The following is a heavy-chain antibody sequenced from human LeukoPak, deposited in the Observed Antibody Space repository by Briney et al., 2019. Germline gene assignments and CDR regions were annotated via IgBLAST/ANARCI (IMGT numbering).Heavy chain of an antibody. CDR1: GFTFSSYW. Sequence: PGGSLRLSCAASGFTFSSYWVSWVRQAPGKGLEWVANIKQDGSEKYYVDSVKGRFTISRDNAKNSLYLQMNSLRAEDTAVYYCARDQRYCSSSSCPWEPFDYWGQGTLVTVSS. J-gene: IGHJ4*02. CDR3: ARDQRYCSSSSCPWEPFDY. CDR2: IKQDGSEK. V-gene: IGHV3-7*05. D-gene: IGHD2-2*01.